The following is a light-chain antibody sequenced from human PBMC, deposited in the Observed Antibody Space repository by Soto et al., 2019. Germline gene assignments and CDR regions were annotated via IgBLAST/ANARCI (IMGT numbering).Light chain of an antibody. J-gene: IGKJ4*01. V-gene: IGKV3-20*01. Sequence: EIVLTQSPGTLSLSPGERATLSCRASQSVSSSYLAWYQQKPGQAPRLLIYGASSRATGIPDRFSGSGSGTEFTITISRLEPEDFAVYYWQQYGSSLLTFGGGTKVEIK. CDR1: QSVSSSY. CDR2: GAS. CDR3: QQYGSSLLT.